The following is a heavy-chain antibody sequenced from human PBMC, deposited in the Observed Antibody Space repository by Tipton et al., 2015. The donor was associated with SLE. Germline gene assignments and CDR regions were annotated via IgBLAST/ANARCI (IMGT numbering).Heavy chain of an antibody. Sequence: TLSLTCTVSGGSISSHYWSWIRQPPGKGLEWIGYIYYSGSTNYNPSLKSRVTISVDTSKNQFSLKLSSVTAADTAVYYCARDVGGSAAGPFYYYYYMDVWGKGTTVTVSS. CDR3: ARDVGGSAAGPFYYYYYMDV. D-gene: IGHD6-13*01. V-gene: IGHV4-59*11. CDR2: IYYSGST. J-gene: IGHJ6*03. CDR1: GGSISSHY.